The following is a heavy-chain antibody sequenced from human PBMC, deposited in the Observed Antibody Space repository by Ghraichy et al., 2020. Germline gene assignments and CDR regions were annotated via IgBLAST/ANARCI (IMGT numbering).Heavy chain of an antibody. J-gene: IGHJ4*02. V-gene: IGHV1-69*13. CDR1: GGTFSSYA. CDR3: ARLHGSGAGSSIPQDY. CDR2: IIPIFGTA. Sequence: SVKVSCKASGGTFSSYAISWVRQAPGQGLEWMGGIIPIFGTANYAQKFQGRVTITADESTSTAYMELSSLRSEDTAVYYCARLHGSGAGSSIPQDYWGQGTLVTVSS. D-gene: IGHD3-10*01.